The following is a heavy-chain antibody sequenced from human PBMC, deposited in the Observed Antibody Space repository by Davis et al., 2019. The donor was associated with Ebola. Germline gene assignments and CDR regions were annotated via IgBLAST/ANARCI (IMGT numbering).Heavy chain of an antibody. D-gene: IGHD4-17*01. V-gene: IGHV4-59*01. J-gene: IGHJ4*02. CDR3: ARSNDYGDYGVDY. CDR1: GGSISSYY. CDR2: IYYSGST. Sequence: PSETLSLTCTVSGGSISSYYWSWIRQPPGKGLEWIGYIYYSGSTNYNPSLKSRVTISVDTSKNQFSLKLSSVTAADPAVYYCARSNDYGDYGVDYWGQGTLVTVSS.